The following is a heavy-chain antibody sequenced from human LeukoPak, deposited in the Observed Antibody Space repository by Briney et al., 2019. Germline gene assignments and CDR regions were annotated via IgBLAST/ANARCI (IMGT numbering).Heavy chain of an antibody. CDR2: IYTSGST. Sequence: SETLSLTCTVSGGSISSGSYYWSWIRQPAGKGLEWIGRIYTSGSTNYNPSLKSRVTISVDTSKNQFSLKVSSVTAADTAVYYCARRYCANGVCYRSAFDIWGQGTMVTVSS. CDR1: GGSISSGSYY. V-gene: IGHV4-61*02. CDR3: ARRYCANGVCYRSAFDI. D-gene: IGHD2-8*01. J-gene: IGHJ3*02.